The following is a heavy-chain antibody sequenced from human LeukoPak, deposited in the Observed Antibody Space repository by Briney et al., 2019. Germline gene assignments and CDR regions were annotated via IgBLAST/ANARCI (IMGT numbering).Heavy chain of an antibody. Sequence: PGGSLRLSCAASGFSFSSYSMNWVRQAQGKGLEWVSYIGSSTSTTYYADSVKGRFTISRGNAKNSLYLQMNSLRAEDTAAYYCARDRGYSFDIWGQGTMVTVSS. J-gene: IGHJ3*02. V-gene: IGHV3-48*01. D-gene: IGHD2-21*01. CDR2: IGSSTSTT. CDR3: ARDRGYSFDI. CDR1: GFSFSSYS.